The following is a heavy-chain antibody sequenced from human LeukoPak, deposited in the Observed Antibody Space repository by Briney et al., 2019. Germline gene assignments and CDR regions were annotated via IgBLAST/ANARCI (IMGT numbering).Heavy chain of an antibody. D-gene: IGHD1-26*01. J-gene: IGHJ6*02. Sequence: PSETLSLTCTVSGGSISSYYWSWVRQPPGKGLEWIGYIYYSGSTNYNPSLQSRVTISVDTSKNQFSLKLSSVTAADTAVYYCARVSRGSNYYYYGMDVWGQGTTVTVSS. CDR2: IYYSGST. CDR1: GGSISSYY. CDR3: ARVSRGSNYYYYGMDV. V-gene: IGHV4-59*01.